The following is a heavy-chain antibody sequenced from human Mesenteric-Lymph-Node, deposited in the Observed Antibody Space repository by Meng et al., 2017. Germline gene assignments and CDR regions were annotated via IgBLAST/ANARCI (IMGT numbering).Heavy chain of an antibody. D-gene: IGHD6-13*01. CDR3: AKVHDSTWQYDY. J-gene: IGHJ4*02. V-gene: IGHV3-23*01. Sequence: GESPKISCAAPGFMFSNYAMTWVRQAPGKGLEWVSLISRGSGSTYHADSVKGRFSISRDNSENTLYLQMNSLTAEDTAVYYCAKVHDSTWQYDYWGQGTLVTVSS. CDR1: GFMFSNYA. CDR2: ISRGSGST.